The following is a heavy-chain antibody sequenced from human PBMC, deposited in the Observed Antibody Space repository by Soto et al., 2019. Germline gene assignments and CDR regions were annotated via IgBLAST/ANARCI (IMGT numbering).Heavy chain of an antibody. CDR3: AREGTHSSPTRFDP. Sequence: ASVKVSCKASGYTFTGYYMHWVRQAPGQGLEWMGWINPNSGGTNYAQKFQGRVTMTRDTSISIAYMELSRLRSDDTAVYYCAREGTHSSPTRFDPWGQGTLVTVSS. V-gene: IGHV1-2*02. CDR1: GYTFTGYY. J-gene: IGHJ5*02. D-gene: IGHD6-13*01. CDR2: INPNSGGT.